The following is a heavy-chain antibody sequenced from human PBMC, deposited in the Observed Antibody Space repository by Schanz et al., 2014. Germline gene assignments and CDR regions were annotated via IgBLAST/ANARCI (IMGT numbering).Heavy chain of an antibody. Sequence: DVQLAESGGGLVQPGGSLRLSCAASGFTLSSYALSWVRQSPGKGLEWVSAINTADTTYYADSVKGRFTFSRDNSKNTVYLHMNSLRDEDTAVYYCAKDMNREATAPESWGQGTLVVVSS. J-gene: IGHJ5*02. CDR2: INTADTT. D-gene: IGHD5-12*01. CDR1: GFTLSSYA. CDR3: AKDMNREATAPES. V-gene: IGHV3-23*04.